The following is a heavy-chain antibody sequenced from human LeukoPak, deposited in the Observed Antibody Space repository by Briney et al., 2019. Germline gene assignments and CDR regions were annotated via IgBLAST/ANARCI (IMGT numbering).Heavy chain of an antibody. CDR2: IYYSGYT. CDR3: ARTTMVRGTYYMDV. J-gene: IGHJ6*03. CDR1: GGSISSYY. V-gene: IGHV4-59*01. D-gene: IGHD3-10*01. Sequence: PSETLSLTCTVSGGSISSYYWSWIRQPPGKGLEWIGYIYYSGYTNYNPSLKSRVTISVDTSKDQFSLKLSSVTAADTAVYYCARTTMVRGTYYMDVWGKGTTVTISS.